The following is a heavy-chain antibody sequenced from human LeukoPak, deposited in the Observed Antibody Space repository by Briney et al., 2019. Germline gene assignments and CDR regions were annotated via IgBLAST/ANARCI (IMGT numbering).Heavy chain of an antibody. CDR3: ARQPDYYYYYMDV. Sequence: GASVKVSCKASGYTFTDYYMHWVRQAPGQGLEWMGRINPNSGGTNYAQKFQGRVTMTRDTSISTAYMELSRLRSDDTAVYYCARQPDYYYYYMDVWGKGTTVTVSS. CDR1: GYTFTDYY. D-gene: IGHD1-14*01. CDR2: INPNSGGT. V-gene: IGHV1-2*06. J-gene: IGHJ6*03.